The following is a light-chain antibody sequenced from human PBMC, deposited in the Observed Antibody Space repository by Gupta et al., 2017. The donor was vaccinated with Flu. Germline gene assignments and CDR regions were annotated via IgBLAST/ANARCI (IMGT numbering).Light chain of an antibody. V-gene: IGLV1-40*01. Sequence: QSVLTQSPSVSGAPGRRVPIPCTGSSSNIGAGYALHWYQQFPGTIPKLLIYDNTSRPSGVPDRFSASKSGSSASLAITGLRAEDEADYFCQSYDNSLSDSVFGGGTKLTVL. J-gene: IGLJ3*02. CDR1: SSNIGAGYA. CDR3: QSYDNSLSDSV. CDR2: DNT.